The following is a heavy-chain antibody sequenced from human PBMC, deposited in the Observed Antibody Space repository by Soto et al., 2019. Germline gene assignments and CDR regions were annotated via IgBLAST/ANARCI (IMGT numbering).Heavy chain of an antibody. CDR1: GGTFSSYA. D-gene: IGHD3-10*01. Sequence: QVQLVQSGAEVKKPGSSVKVSCKASGGTFSSYAISWVRQAPGQGLEWMGGIIPIFGTANYAQKFQGRVTIIADKSTSTAYMELSSLRSEDTAVYYCARATEHLWFGEFPFDYWGQGTLVTVSS. J-gene: IGHJ4*02. CDR3: ARATEHLWFGEFPFDY. CDR2: IIPIFGTA. V-gene: IGHV1-69*06.